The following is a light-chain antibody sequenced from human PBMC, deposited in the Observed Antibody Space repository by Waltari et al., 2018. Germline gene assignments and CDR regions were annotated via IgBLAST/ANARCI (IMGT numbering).Light chain of an antibody. CDR1: QDITNF. J-gene: IGKJ4*01. CDR2: DAS. Sequence: DIQMTQSPSSLSASVEDKVPITCKAIQDITNFLIWYPLKPGKAPKLLIYDASNLETGVPSRFSGSGSGTYFTFTIRGLQPEDIATYYCQQYDNNPVTFGGGTKVEIK. CDR3: QQYDNNPVT. V-gene: IGKV1-33*01.